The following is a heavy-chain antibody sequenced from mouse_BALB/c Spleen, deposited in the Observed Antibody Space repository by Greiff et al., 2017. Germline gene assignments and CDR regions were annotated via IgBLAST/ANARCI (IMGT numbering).Heavy chain of an antibody. CDR2: ISSGSSTI. V-gene: IGHV5-17*02. Sequence: EVKLVESGGGLVQPGGSRKLSCAASGFTFSSFGMHWVRQAPEKGLEWVAYISSGSSTIYYADTVKGRFTISRDNTKNTLFLQMTSLRSEDTAMYYCARACGSDWDFDVWGEGTTVTVSS. D-gene: IGHD1-1*02. CDR1: GFTFSSFG. CDR3: ARACGSDWDFDV. J-gene: IGHJ1*01.